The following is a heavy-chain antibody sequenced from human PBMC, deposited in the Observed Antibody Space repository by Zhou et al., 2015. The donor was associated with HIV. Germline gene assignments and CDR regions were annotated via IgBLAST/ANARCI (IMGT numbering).Heavy chain of an antibody. Sequence: QMQLVQSGPEVKKPGTSVKVSCKASGFTFTSSAVQWVRQARGQRLEWIGWIVVGSGNTNYAQKFQERVTITRDMSTSTAYMELSSLRSEDTAVYYCAAVRAVAGIAFDIWGQGTMVTVSS. J-gene: IGHJ3*02. CDR1: GFTFTSSA. CDR2: IVVGSGNT. V-gene: IGHV1-58*01. CDR3: AAVRAVAGIAFDI. D-gene: IGHD6-19*01.